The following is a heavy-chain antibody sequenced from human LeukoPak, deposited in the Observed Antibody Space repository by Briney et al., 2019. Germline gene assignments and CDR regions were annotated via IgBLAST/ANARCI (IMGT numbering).Heavy chain of an antibody. Sequence: GASLRLSCAASGFTFSTYSMNWVRQAPGKGLEWVSSISSSNSYIYYADSMKGRLTISRDNAKNALYLQMNSLRAEDTAVYYCARGGLELDYWGQGTLVTVSS. CDR1: GFTFSTYS. CDR2: ISSSNSYI. J-gene: IGHJ4*02. CDR3: ARGGLELDY. V-gene: IGHV3-21*01. D-gene: IGHD1-7*01.